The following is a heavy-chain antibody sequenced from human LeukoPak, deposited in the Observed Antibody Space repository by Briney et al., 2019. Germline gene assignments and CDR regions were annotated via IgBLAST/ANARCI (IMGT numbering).Heavy chain of an antibody. V-gene: IGHV3-7*01. CDR2: IKQDGSEK. D-gene: IGHD2-21*01. Sequence: GGSLRLSCAASGFTFSSYWMSWVRQAPGKGLEWVANIKQDGSEKYYVDSVKGRFTISRDNAKNSLYLQLNSLRAEDTAVYYCVRTGVLWWGRRVCYFDYWGQGTLVTVS. CDR1: GFTFSSYW. J-gene: IGHJ4*02. CDR3: VRTGVLWWGRRVCYFDY.